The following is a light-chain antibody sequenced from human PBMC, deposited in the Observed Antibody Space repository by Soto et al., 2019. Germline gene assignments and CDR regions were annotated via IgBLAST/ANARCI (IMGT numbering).Light chain of an antibody. J-gene: IGLJ2*01. CDR2: EVS. CDR1: SSDVGSYNL. CDR3: CSYAGRSTLV. V-gene: IGLV2-23*02. Sequence: QSALTQPASVSGSPGQSITISCTGTSSDVGSYNLVSWYQQHPGKAPKLMIYEVSKRPSGVSNRCSGSKSGNTASLTISGLQAEDEADYYCCSYAGRSTLVFGGGTQLTVL.